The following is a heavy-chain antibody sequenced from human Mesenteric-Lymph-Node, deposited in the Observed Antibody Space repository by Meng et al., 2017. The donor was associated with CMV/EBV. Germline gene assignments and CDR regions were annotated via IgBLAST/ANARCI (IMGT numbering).Heavy chain of an antibody. J-gene: IGHJ4*02. Sequence: GESLKISCAASGFTFDDYTMHWVRQAPGKGLEWVSLISWDGGSTYYADSVKGRFTISRDNSKNSLYLQMNSLRTEDTALYYCAKEGRRDGYNHFDYWGQGTLVTVSS. V-gene: IGHV3-43*01. CDR2: ISWDGGST. CDR3: AKEGRRDGYNHFDY. CDR1: GFTFDDYT. D-gene: IGHD5-24*01.